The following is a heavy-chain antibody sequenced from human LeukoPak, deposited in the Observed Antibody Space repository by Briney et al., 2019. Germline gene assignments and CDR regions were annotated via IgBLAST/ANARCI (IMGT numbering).Heavy chain of an antibody. J-gene: IGHJ4*02. D-gene: IGHD3-9*01. CDR2: ITRHNAIL. CDR1: GFMFDDYA. CDR3: ARGDILTTRLLDS. Sequence: GGSLRLSCAASGFMFDDYAMHWVRRAPGKGLQWVSGITRHNAILGYVDSVKGRFTISRDSAKNSLYLQMNSLRPEDTAFYYCARGDILTTRLLDSWSLGTLVTVSS. V-gene: IGHV3-9*01.